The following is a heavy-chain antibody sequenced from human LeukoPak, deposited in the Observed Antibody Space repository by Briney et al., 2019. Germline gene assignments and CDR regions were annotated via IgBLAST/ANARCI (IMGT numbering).Heavy chain of an antibody. Sequence: SETLSLTCTVSGGSISSYYWSWIRQPPGKGLEWIGYIYYSGSTNYNPSLKSRVTISVDTSKNQFSLKLCSVTAADTAVYYCGRGYSYGYGFDYWGQGTLVTVSS. V-gene: IGHV4-59*01. CDR3: GRGYSYGYGFDY. CDR2: IYYSGST. CDR1: GGSISSYY. J-gene: IGHJ4*02. D-gene: IGHD5-18*01.